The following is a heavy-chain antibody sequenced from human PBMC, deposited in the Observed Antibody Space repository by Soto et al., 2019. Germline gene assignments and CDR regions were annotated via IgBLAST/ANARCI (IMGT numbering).Heavy chain of an antibody. V-gene: IGHV1-3*01. CDR3: ARAPTITFGGVIAIFDY. CDR1: GYTFTSYA. J-gene: IGHJ4*02. Sequence: QVQLVQSGAEVKKPGASVKVSCKASGYTFTSYAMHWVRQAPGQRLEWMGWINAGNGNTKYSQKFQGRVTITRDTSASTAYMELSSLRSEDTAVYYCARAPTITFGGVIAIFDYWGQGTLVTVSS. D-gene: IGHD3-16*02. CDR2: INAGNGNT.